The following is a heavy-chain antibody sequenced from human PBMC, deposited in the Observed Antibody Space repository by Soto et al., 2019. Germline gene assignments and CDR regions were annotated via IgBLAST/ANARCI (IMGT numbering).Heavy chain of an antibody. J-gene: IGHJ4*02. CDR2: VFYTGFT. CDR1: GGSISVSYYY. V-gene: IGHV4-39*01. D-gene: IGHD2-21*02. Sequence: SETLSLTCAVSGGSISVSYYYWGCLRQSPGKGPEWIGSVFYTGFTSYNPSLESRVSASVDTSKNQFSLKLRSVSAADTAVYYCARQRTSVVTQAYFDDWGQGSLVTVSS. CDR3: ARQRTSVVTQAYFDD.